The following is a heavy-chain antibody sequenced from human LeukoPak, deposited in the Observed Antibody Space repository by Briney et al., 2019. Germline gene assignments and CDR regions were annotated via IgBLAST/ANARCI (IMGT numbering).Heavy chain of an antibody. J-gene: IGHJ4*02. CDR2: ISSSGTSI. CDR1: GFTFSDYY. V-gene: IGHV3-11*04. CDR3: ARRYCSSTSCLIDY. Sequence: GGSLRLSCAASGFTFSDYYMSWIRQAPGKGLEWVSYISSSGTSIYYADSVKGRFTISRDNAKNSLYLQMNSLRADDTAVYYCARRYCSSTSCLIDYWGQGTLVTVSS. D-gene: IGHD2-2*01.